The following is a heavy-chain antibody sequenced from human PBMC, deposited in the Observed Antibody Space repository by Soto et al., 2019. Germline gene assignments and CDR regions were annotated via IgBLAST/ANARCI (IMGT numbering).Heavy chain of an antibody. CDR1: GLKFNDAY. V-gene: IGHV3-15*07. D-gene: IGHD3-22*01. J-gene: IGHJ4*02. CDR2: IKSKGAGETK. Sequence: EVQLVESGGGLVKPGASLRLSCAVSGLKFNDAYMIWVRQAPGKGLEWVGRIKSKGAGETKDYAAPVKGRFAISRDDSRDTLYLQMNSLKSEDTAVYYCAWDNSGRFRTDHWGQGTLVTVSS. CDR3: AWDNSGRFRTDH.